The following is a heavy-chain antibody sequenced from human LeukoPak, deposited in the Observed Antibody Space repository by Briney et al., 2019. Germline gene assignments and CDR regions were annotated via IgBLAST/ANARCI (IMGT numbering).Heavy chain of an antibody. V-gene: IGHV1-69*06. J-gene: IGHJ6*03. Sequence: GASVKVSCKASGGTFSSYAISWVRQAPGQGLEWRGGIIPIFGTANYAQKFQGRVTITADKSTSTAYMELSSLRSEDTAVYYCARGGAGSEPYDYGDYYYYYMDVWGKGTTVTVSS. CDR3: ARGGAGSEPYDYGDYYYYYMDV. CDR2: IIPIFGTA. CDR1: GGTFSSYA. D-gene: IGHD4-17*01.